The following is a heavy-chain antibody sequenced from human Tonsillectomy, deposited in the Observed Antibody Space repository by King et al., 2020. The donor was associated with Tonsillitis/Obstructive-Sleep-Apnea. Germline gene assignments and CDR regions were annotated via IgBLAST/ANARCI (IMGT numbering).Heavy chain of an antibody. D-gene: IGHD2-2*02. CDR1: GGTFSSYA. Sequence: QLVQSGAEVKKPGSSVKVSCKASGGTFSSYAIILVRQAPGQGLEWMGGIIPIFVTANYAQKFQGTVTITADESTSTAYMVLSSLRSEDTAVYYCARDPKPYCSSTSCYTKNEFDYWGQGTLVTVSS. CDR3: ARDPKPYCSSTSCYTKNEFDY. J-gene: IGHJ4*02. V-gene: IGHV1-69*01. CDR2: IIPIFVTA.